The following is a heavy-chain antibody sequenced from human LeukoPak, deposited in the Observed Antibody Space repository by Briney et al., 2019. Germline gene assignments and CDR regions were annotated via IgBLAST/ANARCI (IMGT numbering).Heavy chain of an antibody. V-gene: IGHV1-18*01. CDR2: IHIYRGNT. D-gene: IGHD6-13*01. CDR3: ARARAPGGSSWYITNPNNWFDP. Sequence: ASVKVSCKASGESSTNYGISLVRQAPGQGLESMGRIHIYRGNTNYAQKLQGRVTMTTDTSTSTVYMEVRGLRSDDTAMYYCARARAPGGSSWYITNPNNWFDPWGQGTLVTVSS. J-gene: IGHJ5*02. CDR1: GESSTNYG.